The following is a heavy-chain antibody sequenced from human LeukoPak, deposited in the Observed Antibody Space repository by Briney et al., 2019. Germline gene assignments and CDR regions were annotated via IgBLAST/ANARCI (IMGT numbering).Heavy chain of an antibody. J-gene: IGHJ2*01. V-gene: IGHV3-33*01. CDR2: IWYDGSNK. CDR1: GFTFSSYG. Sequence: LSGGSLRLSCAASGFTFSSYGMHWVRQAPGKGLEWVAVIWYDGSNKYYADSVKGRFTISRDNSKNTLYLQMNSLRAEDTAVYYCARDYYDSSGYNAPHWYFDLWGRGTLVTVSS. CDR3: ARDYYDSSGYNAPHWYFDL. D-gene: IGHD3-22*01.